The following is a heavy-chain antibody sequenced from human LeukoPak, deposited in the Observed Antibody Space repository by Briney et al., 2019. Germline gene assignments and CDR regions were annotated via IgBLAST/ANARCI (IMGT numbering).Heavy chain of an antibody. J-gene: IGHJ4*02. CDR1: GGSISNYY. D-gene: IGHD1-26*01. Sequence: SETLSLTCTVSGGSISNYYWSWIRQPPGKGLEWIGNIYYSGSANYNPSLKSRVTLSLDTSKNQFSLKLSSVTAADTAVYYCARGGVWELLDYWGQGTLVTVSS. CDR3: ARGGVWELLDY. CDR2: IYYSGSA. V-gene: IGHV4-59*01.